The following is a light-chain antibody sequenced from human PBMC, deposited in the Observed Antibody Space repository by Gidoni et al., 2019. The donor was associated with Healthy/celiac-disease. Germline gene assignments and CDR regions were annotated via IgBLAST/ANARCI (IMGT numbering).Light chain of an antibody. CDR3: QQSYSTPGALT. Sequence: DIQMTQHPSSLSASVGDRVTITCRASQSISSYLNWYQQKPGKAPKLLIYAASSLQSGVPSRFSGSGSGTDFTLTISSLQPEDFATYYCQQSYSTPGALTFXGXTKVEIK. V-gene: IGKV1-39*01. J-gene: IGKJ4*01. CDR2: AAS. CDR1: QSISSY.